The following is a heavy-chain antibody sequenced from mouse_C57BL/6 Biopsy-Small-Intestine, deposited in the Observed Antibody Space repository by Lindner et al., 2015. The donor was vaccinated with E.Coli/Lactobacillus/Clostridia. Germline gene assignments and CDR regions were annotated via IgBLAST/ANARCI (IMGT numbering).Heavy chain of an antibody. J-gene: IGHJ3*01. CDR2: ISSGSSTI. CDR1: GFTFSDYG. Sequence: VQLQESGGGLVKPGGSLKLSCAASGFTFSDYGMHWVRQAPEKGLEWVAYISSGSSTIYYADTVKGRFTISRDDSQSMLYLQMNNLKTEDTAMYYCVRDRDYFAYWGQGTLVTVSA. CDR3: VRDRDYFAY. D-gene: IGHD2-4*01. V-gene: IGHV5-17*03.